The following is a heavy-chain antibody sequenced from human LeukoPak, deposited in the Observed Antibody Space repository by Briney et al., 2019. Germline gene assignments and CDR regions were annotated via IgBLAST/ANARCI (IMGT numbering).Heavy chain of an antibody. CDR1: GLTFSSFG. V-gene: IGHV3-30*18. D-gene: IGHD3-22*01. Sequence: GGSLRLSCAASGLTFSSFGMHWVRQAPGKGLEWVATISYDGSLKYYADSVKGRFTISRDNSKNTLYLQISSLRVEDTAVYYCAKETYDSSGYYFAYFDYWGQGTLVTVSA. CDR3: AKETYDSSGYYFAYFDY. CDR2: ISYDGSLK. J-gene: IGHJ4*02.